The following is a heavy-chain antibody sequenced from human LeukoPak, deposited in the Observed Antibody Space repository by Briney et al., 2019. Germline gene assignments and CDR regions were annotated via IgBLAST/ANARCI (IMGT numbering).Heavy chain of an antibody. CDR3: ARGYSYGSDY. J-gene: IGHJ4*02. D-gene: IGHD5-18*01. CDR1: GFTFSSYA. CDR2: ISYDGSNK. Sequence: GRSLRLSCAASGFTFSSYAMHWVRQAPGKGLEWVAVISYDGSNKYYADSVKGRFTTSRDNSKNTLYLQMNSLRAEDTAVYYCARGYSYGSDYWGQGTLVTVSS. V-gene: IGHV3-30*04.